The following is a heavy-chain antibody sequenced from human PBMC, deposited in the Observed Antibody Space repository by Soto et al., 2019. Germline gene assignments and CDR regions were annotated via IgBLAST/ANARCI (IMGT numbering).Heavy chain of an antibody. J-gene: IGHJ4*02. CDR1: EFSFGGYA. D-gene: IGHD5-18*01. CDR3: AKGSRGYTTYYFDY. Sequence: EVQLLESGGGLVQPGGSLRLSCAASEFSFGGYAMSWVRQAPGKGLEWVSSISGSGASAFYADSVRGRFTISRDNTRNKVYLQMNSLRAEDKALYYCAKGSRGYTTYYFDYWGQGTRITVSS. CDR2: ISGSGASA. V-gene: IGHV3-23*01.